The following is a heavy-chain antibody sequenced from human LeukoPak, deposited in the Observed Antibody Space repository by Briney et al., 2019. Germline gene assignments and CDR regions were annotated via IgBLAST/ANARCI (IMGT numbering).Heavy chain of an antibody. CDR1: GVSISSGGYY. J-gene: IGHJ4*02. Sequence: SETLSLTCTVSGVSISSGGYYWSWTRQHPGKGLEWIGYIYYSGSTYYNPSLKSRVTISVDTSKNQFSLKLSSVTAADTAVYYCARDYGQLDYWGQGTLVTVSS. CDR3: ARDYGQLDY. D-gene: IGHD4-17*01. V-gene: IGHV4-31*03. CDR2: IYYSGST.